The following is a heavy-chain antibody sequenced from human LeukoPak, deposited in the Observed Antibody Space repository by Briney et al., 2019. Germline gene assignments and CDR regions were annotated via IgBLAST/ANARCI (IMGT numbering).Heavy chain of an antibody. CDR1: GYTFTGNY. Sequence: GASVKVSCKASGYTFTGNYMHWVRQAPGQGLEWMGVINPSGTGTSYAQKFQGRITMSRDTSTSTVYMELSSLRSEDTAFYYCATDHSMANTAWWFDPWGQGTLVTVSS. CDR2: INPSGTGT. V-gene: IGHV1-46*01. CDR3: ATDHSMANTAWWFDP. J-gene: IGHJ5*02. D-gene: IGHD5-24*01.